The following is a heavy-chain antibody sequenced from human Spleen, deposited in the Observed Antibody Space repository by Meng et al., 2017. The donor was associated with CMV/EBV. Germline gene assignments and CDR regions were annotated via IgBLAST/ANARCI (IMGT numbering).Heavy chain of an antibody. J-gene: IGHJ5*02. CDR1: GGTFSSYA. CDR3: AKGIQVWDWFDP. CDR2: IIPILGIA. V-gene: IGHV1-69*10. D-gene: IGHD5-18*01. Sequence: SVKVSCKASGGTFSSYAISWVRQAPGQGLEWMGGIIPILGIANYAQKFQGRVTITTDESTSTVYMELSSLRSEDTAVYYCAKGIQVWDWFDPWGQGTLVTVSS.